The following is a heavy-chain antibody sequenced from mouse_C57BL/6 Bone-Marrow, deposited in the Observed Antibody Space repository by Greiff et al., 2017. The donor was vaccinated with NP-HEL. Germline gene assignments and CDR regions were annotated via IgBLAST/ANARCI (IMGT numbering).Heavy chain of an antibody. CDR1: GFNIKNTY. CDR2: IDPANGNT. Sequence: EVQLQQSVAELVRPGASVKLSCTASGFNIKNTYMPWVKQRPEQGLEWIGRIDPANGNTKYAPKFQGKATITADTSSNTAYLQLSSLTSEDTAIYYCARRGYYGSSRYFDVWGTGTTVTVSS. J-gene: IGHJ1*03. V-gene: IGHV14-3*01. D-gene: IGHD1-1*01. CDR3: ARRGYYGSSRYFDV.